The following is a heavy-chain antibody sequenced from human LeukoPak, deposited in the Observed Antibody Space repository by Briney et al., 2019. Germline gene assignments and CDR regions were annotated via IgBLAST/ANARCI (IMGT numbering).Heavy chain of an antibody. CDR2: IIPIFGTA. Sequence: ASVKVSCKASGGTFSSYAISWVRQAPGQGLEWMGGIIPIFGTANYAQKFQGRVTITADKSTSTAYMELSSLRSEDTAVYYCARGGRRRNQYAFDIWGQGTMVTVSS. V-gene: IGHV1-69*06. D-gene: IGHD2-15*01. CDR1: GGTFSSYA. J-gene: IGHJ3*02. CDR3: ARGGRRRNQYAFDI.